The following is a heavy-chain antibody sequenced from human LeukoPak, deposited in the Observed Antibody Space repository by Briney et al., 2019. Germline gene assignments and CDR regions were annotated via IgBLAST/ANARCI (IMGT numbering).Heavy chain of an antibody. CDR2: ISSSGSTI. CDR3: ARGDIVATITDY. D-gene: IGHD5-12*01. Sequence: GGSLRLSCAASGFTFSNYAMNWVRQSPEKGLEWVSYISSSGSTIYYADSVKGRFTISRDNAKNSLYLQMNSLRAEDTAVYYCARGDIVATITDYWGQGTLVTVSS. V-gene: IGHV3-48*03. J-gene: IGHJ4*02. CDR1: GFTFSNYA.